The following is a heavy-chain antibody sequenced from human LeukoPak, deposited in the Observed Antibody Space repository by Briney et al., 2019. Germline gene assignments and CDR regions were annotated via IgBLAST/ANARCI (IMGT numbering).Heavy chain of an antibody. J-gene: IGHJ6*04. V-gene: IGHV3-7*01. D-gene: IGHD3-10*02. CDR1: GFTFSSYW. CDR2: IKQDGSEK. Sequence: PGGSLRLSCAASGFTFSSYWMSWVRQAPGKGLEWVANIKQDGSEKYYVDSVKGRFTISRDNAKSSLYLQMNSLRAEDTAVYYCAELDITMIGGVWGKGTTVTISS. CDR3: AELDITMIGGV.